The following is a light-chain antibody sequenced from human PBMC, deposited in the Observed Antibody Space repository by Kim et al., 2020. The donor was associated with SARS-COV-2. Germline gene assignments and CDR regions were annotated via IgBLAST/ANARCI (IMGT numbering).Light chain of an antibody. V-gene: IGLV3-19*01. CDR3: NSRDSSGNHLV. J-gene: IGLJ1*01. CDR2: GKN. Sequence: ALGQTVRITCQADSLRRYYASWYQQKPGQAPVLVIYGKNNRPSGIPDRFSGSSSGNTASLTITGAQAEDEADYYCNSRDSSGNHLVFGTGTKVTVL. CDR1: SLRRYY.